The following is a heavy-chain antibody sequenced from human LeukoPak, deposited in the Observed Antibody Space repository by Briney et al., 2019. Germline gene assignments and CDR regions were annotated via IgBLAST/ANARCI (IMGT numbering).Heavy chain of an antibody. D-gene: IGHD6-19*01. V-gene: IGHV3-7*01. CDR2: IKQDGSER. CDR1: GFTFSSYW. CDR3: GRGGWLPGF. Sequence: GGSLRLSCAASGFTFSSYWMNWVRQAPGKGLEWVAYIKQDGSERYYVDSVKGRFTISRDNAKSSLYLQMNSLRAEDTAVYYCGRGGWLPGFWGRGTLVTVSS. J-gene: IGHJ1*01.